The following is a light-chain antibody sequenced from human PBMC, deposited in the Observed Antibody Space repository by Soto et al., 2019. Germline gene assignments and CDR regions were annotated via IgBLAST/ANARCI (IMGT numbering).Light chain of an antibody. CDR3: QQYSSYAIT. CDR1: QTVSNNY. J-gene: IGKJ1*01. CDR2: DTS. Sequence: TQSFSPGERDTLSWRASQTVSNNYLAWYQQKPGQAPRLLIYDTSSRVTGIPDRFSGGGSGTDFTLTISRLEPEDFAVFYCQQYSSYAITFGQGTKLDIK. V-gene: IGKV3-20*01.